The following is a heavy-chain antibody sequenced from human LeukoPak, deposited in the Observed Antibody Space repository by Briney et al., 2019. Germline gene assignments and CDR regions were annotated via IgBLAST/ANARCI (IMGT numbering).Heavy chain of an antibody. Sequence: GASVCVSCKASGGTFSSYAISWVRQAPGQGLEWMGGIIPNFGTANYAQKFQGRVTITADESTSTAYMELSSLRSEDTAVYYCAAGGPERIPMVRGVIIDYWGQGTLVTVSS. CDR3: AAGGPERIPMVRGVIIDY. J-gene: IGHJ4*02. D-gene: IGHD3-10*01. CDR2: IIPNFGTA. CDR1: GGTFSSYA. V-gene: IGHV1-69*01.